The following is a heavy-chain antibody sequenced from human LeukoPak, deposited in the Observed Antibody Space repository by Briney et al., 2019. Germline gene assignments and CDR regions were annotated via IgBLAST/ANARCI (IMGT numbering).Heavy chain of an antibody. Sequence: SETLSLTCTVSGGSISSSSYYWGWIRQPPGKGLEWIGSIYYSGSTYYNPSLKSRVTISVDTSKNQFSLKLSSVTAADTAVYYCARGQYYYDSSGYREESDYWGQGTLVTVSS. CDR3: ARGQYYYDSSGYREESDY. J-gene: IGHJ4*02. V-gene: IGHV4-39*07. CDR2: IYYSGST. D-gene: IGHD3-22*01. CDR1: GGSISSSSYY.